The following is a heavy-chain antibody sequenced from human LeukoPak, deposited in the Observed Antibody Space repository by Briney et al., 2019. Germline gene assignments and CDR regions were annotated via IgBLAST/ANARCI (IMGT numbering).Heavy chain of an antibody. Sequence: PSETLSLTCAVYGGSFSGDYWSWIRQPPGKGLEWIGDINRSGRAVYNTSLKSRVIISVDTSKNQFSLKVNSVIAADTAVYYCARHKIVITMLGVHRWFDPWGQGTLVAVSS. CDR3: ARHKIVITMLGVHRWFDP. V-gene: IGHV4-34*01. CDR1: GGSFSGDY. J-gene: IGHJ5*02. CDR2: INRSGRA. D-gene: IGHD3-3*01.